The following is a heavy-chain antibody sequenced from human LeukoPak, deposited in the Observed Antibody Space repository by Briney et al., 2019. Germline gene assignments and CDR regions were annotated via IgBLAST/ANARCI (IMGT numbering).Heavy chain of an antibody. CDR2: IHYDGSNN. CDR1: GFTFSSYA. CDR3: AKDHGSSDWYYFDY. V-gene: IGHV3-30*02. J-gene: IGHJ4*02. D-gene: IGHD6-13*01. Sequence: GGSLRLSCAACGFTFSSYAMHWVRQAPGKGLEWVAFIHYDGSNNYYADCVKGRFTISRDNSKNTLYLQMNTLRADDTAVYYCAKDHGSSDWYYFDYWGQGTLVTVSS.